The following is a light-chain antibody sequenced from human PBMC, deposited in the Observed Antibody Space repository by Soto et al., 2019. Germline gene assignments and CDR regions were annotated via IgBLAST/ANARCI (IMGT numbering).Light chain of an antibody. J-gene: IGKJ1*01. CDR2: GPS. CDR3: QHYNNWPRS. CDR1: QSVSSN. V-gene: IGKV3-15*01. Sequence: EIVMTQSPATLSVSPGERATLSCRASQSVSSNLALYQQKPGQAPRLLIYGPSTRATGIPARFSGSGSGTEFILTITSLQCKYFAFYYCQHYNNWPRSFGQGTKVEIK.